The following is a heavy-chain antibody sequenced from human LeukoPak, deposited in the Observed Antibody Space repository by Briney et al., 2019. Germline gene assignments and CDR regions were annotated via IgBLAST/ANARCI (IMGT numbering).Heavy chain of an antibody. D-gene: IGHD6-13*01. CDR2: ISSSGSTI. CDR1: GFTFSDYY. J-gene: IGHJ3*02. V-gene: IGHV3-11*04. CDR3: ARDLIAAAGTVGDI. Sequence: KSGGSLRLSCAASGFTFSDYYMSWIRQAPGKGLEWVSYISSSGSTIYYADSVKGRFTISRDNAKNSLYLQMNSLRAEDTAVYYCARDLIAAAGTVGDIWGQGTTVTVSS.